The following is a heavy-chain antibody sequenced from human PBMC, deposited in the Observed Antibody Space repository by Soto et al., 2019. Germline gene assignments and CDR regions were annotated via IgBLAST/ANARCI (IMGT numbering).Heavy chain of an antibody. Sequence: EVQLLDSGGGLVQPGESLRLSCAASGFTITSSAMSWVRQAPGKGLEWVSTTGISGRTTYYADSVKGRFTVSRDDSKNTLDLQMSSLRAEDTAVYYCAPVHNTSRSFDYWGQGTPVTVSS. J-gene: IGHJ4*02. V-gene: IGHV3-23*01. CDR1: GFTITSSA. CDR2: TGISGRTT. CDR3: APVHNTSRSFDY. D-gene: IGHD1-20*01.